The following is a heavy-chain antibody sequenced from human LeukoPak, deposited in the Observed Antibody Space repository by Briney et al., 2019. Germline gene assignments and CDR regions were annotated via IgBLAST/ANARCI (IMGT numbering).Heavy chain of an antibody. D-gene: IGHD3-22*01. CDR1: QFTFSSYW. Sequence: GGSLRLSCAASQFTFSSYWMSWVRQAPGKGLEWVANINQDGSEKYYVDSVKGRFTISRDNAKNSLYLQMNSLRAEDTAVYYCARDKSVYYDTSGSRFDYWGQGTLVTVSS. CDR2: INQDGSEK. J-gene: IGHJ4*02. CDR3: ARDKSVYYDTSGSRFDY. V-gene: IGHV3-7*01.